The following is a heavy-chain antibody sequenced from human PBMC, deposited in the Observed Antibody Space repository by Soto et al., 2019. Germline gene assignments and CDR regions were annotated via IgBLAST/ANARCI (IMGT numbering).Heavy chain of an antibody. CDR3: VRIRRGDGYTFGY. Sequence: VQLVESGGVSVQPGGSLRLSCTASGFTLSNYWMHWVRQAPGKGLVWVSRINTDGSTTTYADSVKGRFTISRDNAKNTLYLQMNSLRDEETAVYYCVRIRRGDGYTFGYWGQGTLVTVSS. CDR2: INTDGSTT. J-gene: IGHJ4*02. CDR1: GFTLSNYW. D-gene: IGHD5-12*01. V-gene: IGHV3-74*01.